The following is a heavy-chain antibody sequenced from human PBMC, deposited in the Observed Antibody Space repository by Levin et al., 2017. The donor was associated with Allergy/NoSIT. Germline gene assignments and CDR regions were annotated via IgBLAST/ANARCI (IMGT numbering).Heavy chain of an antibody. V-gene: IGHV1-8*01. CDR3: ARMHDYVWGSYRSFYYGMDV. J-gene: IGHJ6*02. Sequence: GASVKVSCKASGYTFTSYHIHWVRQATGQGLEWMGWLDPNSDNTNYAQKFQGRVTMTRNTSINTAHMELSSLRSEDTAVYYCARMHDYVWGSYRSFYYGMDVWGQGTTVTVSS. D-gene: IGHD3-16*02. CDR2: LDPNSDNT. CDR1: GYTFTSYH.